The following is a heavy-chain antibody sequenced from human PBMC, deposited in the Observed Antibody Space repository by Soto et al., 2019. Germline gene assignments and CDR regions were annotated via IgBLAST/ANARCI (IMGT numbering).Heavy chain of an antibody. CDR2: ISGSGGSA. Sequence: EVQLLESGGGSVQPGGSLRLSCAASGFTFSTYAMSWVRQGPGRGLEWVATISGSGGSAYYTDSVKGRFTISRDNFERTLYLQMNSLRAEDTAVYHCAKDLSIAARPTFDYWGQGTLVSVSS. J-gene: IGHJ4*02. D-gene: IGHD6-6*01. CDR1: GFTFSTYA. V-gene: IGHV3-23*01. CDR3: AKDLSIAARPTFDY.